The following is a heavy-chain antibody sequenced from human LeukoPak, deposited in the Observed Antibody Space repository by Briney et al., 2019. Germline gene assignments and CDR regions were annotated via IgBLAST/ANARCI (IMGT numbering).Heavy chain of an antibody. CDR3: ARALRQQLVTGWFDP. J-gene: IGHJ5*02. V-gene: IGHV4-59*01. Sequence: SETLSLTCTVPGDSISSYYWNWIRQPPGKGLNGIGYVYHSGTTNYNPSLKRPVTISVDTSTIQFSRRLTSLTAADTAVYYCARALRQQLVTGWFDPWGQGTLVTVSS. CDR1: GDSISSYY. D-gene: IGHD6-13*01. CDR2: VYHSGTT.